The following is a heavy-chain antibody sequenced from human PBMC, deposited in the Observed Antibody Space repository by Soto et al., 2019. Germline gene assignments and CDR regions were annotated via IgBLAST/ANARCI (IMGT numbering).Heavy chain of an antibody. D-gene: IGHD3-16*01. Sequence: SETLSLTCAVSGDFISSNNWWTWVRQPPGKGLEWIGEVHHSGSTNYNPSLKSRVTMTRDKSKNQFSLELSSVTAADTAVYYCARTFRGVLSWFDPWGQGTLVTVSS. J-gene: IGHJ5*02. CDR1: GDFISSNNW. CDR3: ARTFRGVLSWFDP. V-gene: IGHV4-4*02. CDR2: VHHSGST.